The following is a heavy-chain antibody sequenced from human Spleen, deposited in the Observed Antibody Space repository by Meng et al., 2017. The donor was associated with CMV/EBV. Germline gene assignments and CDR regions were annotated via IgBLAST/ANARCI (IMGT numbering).Heavy chain of an antibody. J-gene: IGHJ4*02. CDR2: IRYDGINK. D-gene: IGHD6-6*01. CDR1: GFTFSDYG. V-gene: IGHV3-30*02. CDR3: ARGAGPYNSSSNYDY. Sequence: GESLKISSAASGFTFSDYGMHWVRQAPGKGLEWVAFIRYDGINKYYSDSVKGRFTISRDNFKNTLYLQMNSLRAEDTAVYYCARGAGPYNSSSNYDYWGQGTLVTVSS.